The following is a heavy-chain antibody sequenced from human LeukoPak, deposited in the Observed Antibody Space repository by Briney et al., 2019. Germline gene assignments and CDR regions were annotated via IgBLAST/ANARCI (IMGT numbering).Heavy chain of an antibody. J-gene: IGHJ4*02. D-gene: IGHD6-13*01. CDR2: ISWNSGSI. Sequence: PGGSLRLSCAASGFTFDDYAMHWVRQAPGKGLEWVSGISWNSGSIGYADSVKGRFTISRDNAKNSLYLQMNSLRAEDTALYYCAKAQPGPYSSSLFDYWGQGTLVTVSS. CDR3: AKAQPGPYSSSLFDY. CDR1: GFTFDDYA. V-gene: IGHV3-9*01.